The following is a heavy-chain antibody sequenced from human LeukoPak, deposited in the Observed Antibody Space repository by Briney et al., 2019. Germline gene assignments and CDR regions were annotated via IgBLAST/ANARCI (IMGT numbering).Heavy chain of an antibody. V-gene: IGHV4-39*01. CDR3: ARLSRGYSYGYGFDY. D-gene: IGHD5-18*01. Sequence: SETLSLTCTVSGGSICSSSYYWGWIRQPPGKGLEWIGSTYYSGSTYYNPSLKSRVTISVDTSKNQFSLKLSSVTAADTAVYYCARLSRGYSYGYGFDYWGQGTLVTVSS. CDR2: TYYSGST. J-gene: IGHJ4*02. CDR1: GGSICSSSYY.